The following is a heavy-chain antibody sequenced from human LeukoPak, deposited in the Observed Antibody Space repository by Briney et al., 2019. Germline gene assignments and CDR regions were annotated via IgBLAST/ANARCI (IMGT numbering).Heavy chain of an antibody. CDR1: GYTFTGYY. J-gene: IGHJ4*02. D-gene: IGHD3-3*01. CDR3: ARGATYYDFWSGYYYYFDY. CDR2: INPNSGGT. V-gene: IGHV1-2*02. Sequence: ASVKVSCKASGYTFTGYYMHWVRQAPGQGLEWMGWINPNSGGTNYAQKFQGRVTMTRDTSISTAYMELSRLRSDDTAVYYCARGATYYDFWSGYYYYFDYWGQGTLVTVSS.